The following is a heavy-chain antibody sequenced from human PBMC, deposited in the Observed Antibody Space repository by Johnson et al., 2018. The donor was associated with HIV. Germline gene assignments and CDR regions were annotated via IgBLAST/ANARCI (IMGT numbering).Heavy chain of an antibody. D-gene: IGHD1-26*01. J-gene: IGHJ3*01. Sequence: VQLVESGGGLVQPGRSLRLSCAASGFTFDDYAMHWVRQAPGKGLEWVSGINWNGGITGYADSVKGRCTISRDNDKSSVYMQMNNLRAEDTAFYYCARRDSGSLSFDLWGQGTMVTVSS. CDR1: GFTFDDYA. CDR3: ARRDSGSLSFDL. V-gene: IGHV3-20*04. CDR2: INWNGGIT.